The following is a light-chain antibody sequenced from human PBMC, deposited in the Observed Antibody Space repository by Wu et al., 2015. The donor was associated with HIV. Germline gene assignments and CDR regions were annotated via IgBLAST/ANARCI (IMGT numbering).Light chain of an antibody. J-gene: IGKJ3*01. V-gene: IGKV1-9*01. CDR2: GAS. CDR3: QQLSSFPVFT. Sequence: DIQLTQSPSFLSASVGDRVTITCRASQGIRSYLAWYQQKPGKAPKLLIYGASTLQSGVPSRFSGSGSGTEFTLTISSLQPEDFATYYCQQLSSFPVFTFGPGTKWIS. CDR1: QGIRSY.